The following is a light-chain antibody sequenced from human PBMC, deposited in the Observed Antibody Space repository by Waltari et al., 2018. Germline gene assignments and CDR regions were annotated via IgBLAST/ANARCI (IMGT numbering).Light chain of an antibody. V-gene: IGKV2-28*01. CDR1: QSLLNGNGYNY. J-gene: IGKJ3*01. Sequence: IVMTQSPLSLPVTPGEPASIACRSSQSLLNGNGYNYLDWYLLRPEQSPQLLIYLGSYRASGVPDRFSGSGSGTDFTLKISRVEAEDAGVYYCMQALQTPGTFGPGTKVDIK. CDR2: LGS. CDR3: MQALQTPGT.